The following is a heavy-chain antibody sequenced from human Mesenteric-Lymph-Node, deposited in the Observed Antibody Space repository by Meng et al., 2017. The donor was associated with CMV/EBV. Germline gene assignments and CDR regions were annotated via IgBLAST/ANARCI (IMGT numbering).Heavy chain of an antibody. CDR1: GGSFSGFY. CDR2: INHSGST. J-gene: IGHJ4*02. CDR3: ARHQRWLKSEGGFNY. V-gene: IGHV4-34*01. D-gene: IGHD4-23*01. Sequence: VEVQQGGAGLLTPSESLSLPGAVYGGSFSGFYWSWIRQPPGKGLEWIGEINHSGSTNYNPSLKSRVTISVDTSKNQFSLKLSSVTAADTAVYYCARHQRWLKSEGGFNYWGQGTLVTVSS.